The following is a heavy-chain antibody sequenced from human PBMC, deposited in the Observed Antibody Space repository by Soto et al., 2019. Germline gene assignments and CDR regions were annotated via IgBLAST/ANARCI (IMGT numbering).Heavy chain of an antibody. CDR3: AAGLYSSSSPYYYGMDV. V-gene: IGHV1-58*01. D-gene: IGHD6-6*01. J-gene: IGHJ6*02. CDR2: IVVGSGNT. CDR1: GFTFTSSA. Sequence: ASVKVSCKASGFTFTSSAVQWVRQARGQRLEWIGWIVVGSGNTNYAQKFQERVTITRDMSTSTAYMELSSLRSEDTAVYYCAAGLYSSSSPYYYGMDVWGQGTTVTVSS.